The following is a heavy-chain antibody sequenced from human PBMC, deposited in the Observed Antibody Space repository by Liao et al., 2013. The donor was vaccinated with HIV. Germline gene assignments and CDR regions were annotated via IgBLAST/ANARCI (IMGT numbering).Heavy chain of an antibody. V-gene: IGHV4-34*01. CDR2: INHSGTT. CDR3: ARGTQS. CDR1: GGSFSGYY. J-gene: IGHJ4*02. Sequence: QVQLQQWGAGLLKPSETLSLTCAVYGGSFSGYYWSWIRQPPGKGLEWIGEINHSGTTYYDPSLKSRVTISVDTSKNQFSLKLSSVTAADTAVYYCARGTQSWGQGTLVTVSS.